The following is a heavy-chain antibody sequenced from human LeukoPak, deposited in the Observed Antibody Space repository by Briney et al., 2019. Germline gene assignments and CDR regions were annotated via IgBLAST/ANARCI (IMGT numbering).Heavy chain of an antibody. D-gene: IGHD1-26*01. Sequence: SETLSLTCTVSGGSISSSNYYWGWIRQPPGKGLEWIGSMYYSGNTYYNPSLKSRVTISVDTSKNQFSLKLISVTAADTAMYYCASTYSLYDAFDIWGQGTMVTVSS. CDR2: MYYSGNT. CDR1: GGSISSSNYY. J-gene: IGHJ3*02. CDR3: ASTYSLYDAFDI. V-gene: IGHV4-39*07.